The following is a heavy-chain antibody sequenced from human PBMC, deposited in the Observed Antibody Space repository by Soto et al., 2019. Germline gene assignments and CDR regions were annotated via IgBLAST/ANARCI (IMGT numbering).Heavy chain of an antibody. D-gene: IGHD3-3*01. Sequence: GGSLRLSCAASGFTFSSYAMSWVRQAPGKGLEWVSAISGSGGSTYYADSVKGRFTISRDNSKNTLYLQMNSLRAEDTAVYYCAKDGSLEWLLSGGYLAFDIWGQGTMVTVSS. CDR3: AKDGSLEWLLSGGYLAFDI. CDR2: ISGSGGST. V-gene: IGHV3-23*01. J-gene: IGHJ3*02. CDR1: GFTFSSYA.